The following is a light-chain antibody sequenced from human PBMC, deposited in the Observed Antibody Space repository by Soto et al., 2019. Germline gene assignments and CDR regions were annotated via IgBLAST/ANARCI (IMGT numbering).Light chain of an antibody. J-gene: IGKJ5*01. V-gene: IGKV3-15*01. CDR3: QQYDNWPT. CDR1: QSVSSN. Sequence: EIVMTQSPATLSVSPGERATLSCRASQSVSSNLAWYQQKPGQAPRLLFFGASTRATGLAARFSGSGSGTEFTLTISSLQSEDCAVYYCQQYDNWPTCGQGTRVEIK. CDR2: GAS.